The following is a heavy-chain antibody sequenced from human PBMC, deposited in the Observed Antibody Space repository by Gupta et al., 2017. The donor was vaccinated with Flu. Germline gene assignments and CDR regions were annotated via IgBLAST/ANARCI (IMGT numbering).Heavy chain of an antibody. CDR2: IWCDGSNK. Sequence: GKGLEWVAVIWCDGSNKYYADSVKGRFTISRDNSKNTLYLQMTSLRAEDTAVYYCARDLYCTSTSCSGVFDYWGQGTLVTVSS. J-gene: IGHJ4*02. CDR3: ARDLYCTSTSCSGVFDY. D-gene: IGHD2-2*01. V-gene: IGHV3-33*01.